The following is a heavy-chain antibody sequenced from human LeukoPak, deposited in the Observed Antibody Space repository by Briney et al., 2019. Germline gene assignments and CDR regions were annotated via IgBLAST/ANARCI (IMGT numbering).Heavy chain of an antibody. CDR3: ARGSARWFDP. CDR1: GLTFSDSY. V-gene: IGHV3-11*05. J-gene: IGHJ5*02. CDR2: ISSTSSHT. Sequence: GGSLRLSCAASGLTFSDSYMSWIRQAAGKGLEWISYISSTSSHTNYADSVKGRFTISRDNAKRSLYLQMNSLRAEDTAVYYCARGSARWFDPWGQGTLVTVSS.